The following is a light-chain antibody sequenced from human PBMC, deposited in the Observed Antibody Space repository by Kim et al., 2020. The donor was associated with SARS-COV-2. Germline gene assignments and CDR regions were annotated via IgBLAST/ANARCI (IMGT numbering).Light chain of an antibody. CDR2: AAY. V-gene: IGKV1-39*01. CDR1: QSISSH. J-gene: IGKJ3*01. Sequence: ASVRDRVTSTCRTTQSISSHLKWYQQKPGRARKLLISAAYTLQGGVPSRFSGSGSETDFTLTISSLRPDDFATYFCQQSYITPFTFGPGTKVDIK. CDR3: QQSYITPFT.